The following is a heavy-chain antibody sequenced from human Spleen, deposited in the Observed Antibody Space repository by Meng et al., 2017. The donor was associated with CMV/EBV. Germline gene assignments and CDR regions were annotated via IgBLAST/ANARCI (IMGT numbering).Heavy chain of an antibody. CDR1: GGSISSGDYY. J-gene: IGHJ4*02. D-gene: IGHD2-2*02. CDR3: ARAGDCSSTSCYIPR. Sequence: SETLSLTCTVSGGSISSGDYYWSWIRQPPGKGLEWIGYIYYSVSTYYNPSLKSRVTISVDTSKNQFSLKLSSVTAADTAVYYCARAGDCSSTSCYIPRWGQGTLVTVSS. V-gene: IGHV4-30-4*08. CDR2: IYYSVST.